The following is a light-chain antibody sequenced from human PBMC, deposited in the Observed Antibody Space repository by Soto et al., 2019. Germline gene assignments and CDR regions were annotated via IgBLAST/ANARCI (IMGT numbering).Light chain of an antibody. CDR3: QQYNNWPPFS. CDR1: QSVSSN. Sequence: EIVMTQSPATLSVSPGERATLSCRASQSVSSNLAWYQQKPCQAPRLLIYGASTRATGIPARFSGSRSGTEFTLTISSQQSEDFAVYYCQQYNNWPPFSFGRGTKVDIK. V-gene: IGKV3-15*01. CDR2: GAS. J-gene: IGKJ3*01.